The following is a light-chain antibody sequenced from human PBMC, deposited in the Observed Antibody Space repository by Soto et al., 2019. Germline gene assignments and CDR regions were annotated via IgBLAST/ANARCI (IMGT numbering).Light chain of an antibody. V-gene: IGKV3-15*01. CDR2: GAS. CDR3: QQYDNWPCT. J-gene: IGKJ1*01. Sequence: EIVMTQSPATLSVSPGGRATLSCRASQSISDTLAWYQQKPGQAPRLLIHGASTRAPGFPARFSGSGSGTDFTLTISSLQSEDFAVYYCQQYDNWPCTFGQGTKVEI. CDR1: QSISDT.